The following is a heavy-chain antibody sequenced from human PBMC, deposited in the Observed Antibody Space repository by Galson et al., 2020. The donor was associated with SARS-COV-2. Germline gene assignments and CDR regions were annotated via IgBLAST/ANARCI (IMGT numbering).Heavy chain of an antibody. CDR3: ARDWGDINSSVFDY. J-gene: IGHJ4*02. V-gene: IGHV1-46*04. CDR2: INPRGDIK. CDR1: GYTFISFY. D-gene: IGHD2-21*01. Sequence: ASVKVSCRKSGYTFISFYIHWVRQATGQGLEWMGVINPRGDIKSYAQQLRGRVTVTRDMSTQTVYMELSSLTSEDTAVYYCARDWGDINSSVFDYWGQGSLVVVSS.